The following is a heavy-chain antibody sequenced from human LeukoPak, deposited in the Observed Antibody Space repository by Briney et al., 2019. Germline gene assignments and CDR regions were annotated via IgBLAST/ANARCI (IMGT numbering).Heavy chain of an antibody. D-gene: IGHD4-17*01. CDR3: ARTGLTYLTTVTTWFDY. J-gene: IGHJ4*02. V-gene: IGHV3-21*01. CDR1: GFTFSPYS. Sequence: GGSLRLSCAASGFTFSPYSMNWVRQAPGKGLEWVSSISGTGSYIYYADSVKGRFTISRDNAKNSLYLQMNSLRAEDTAVYYCARTGLTYLTTVTTWFDYWGQGTLVTVSS. CDR2: ISGTGSYI.